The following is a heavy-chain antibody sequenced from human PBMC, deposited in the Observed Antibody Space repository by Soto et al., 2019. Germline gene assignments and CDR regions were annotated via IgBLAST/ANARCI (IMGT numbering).Heavy chain of an antibody. V-gene: IGHV4-38-2*02. Sequence: SETLSLTCAVSGYSISSGYYWGWIRQPPGKGLEWIGSIYHSGSTYYNPSLKSRVTISVATSKNQFPLKLSSVTAADTAVYYCAGETRDDFWSGYYRSGGMEVWGQGTTVTVS. CDR3: AGETRDDFWSGYYRSGGMEV. D-gene: IGHD3-3*01. CDR2: IYHSGST. J-gene: IGHJ6*02. CDR1: GYSISSGYY.